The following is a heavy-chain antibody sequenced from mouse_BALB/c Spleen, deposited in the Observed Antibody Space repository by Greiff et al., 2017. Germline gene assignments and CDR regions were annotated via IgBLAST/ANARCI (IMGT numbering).Heavy chain of an antibody. CDR2: ISYDGSN. Sequence: DVLLVESGPGLVKPSESLSLTCSVSGYSFTSGAFWNWIRQFPGNKLERVDYISYDGSNNYNPSLKNPTTITRDTSKNQFFLKLNSVTTEETATYYCAGDAAATAYWGQGTLVTVSA. V-gene: IGHV3-6*02. CDR3: AGDAAATAY. J-gene: IGHJ3*01. CDR1: GYSFTSGAF. D-gene: IGHD1-2*01.